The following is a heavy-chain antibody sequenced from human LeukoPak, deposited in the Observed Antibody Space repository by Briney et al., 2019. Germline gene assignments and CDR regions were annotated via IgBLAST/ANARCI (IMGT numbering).Heavy chain of an antibody. D-gene: IGHD3-10*01. Sequence: SETLSLTCTVSGGSISSGSYYWSWIRQPAGKGLEWIGRIYTSGSTNYNPSLESRVTISVDTSKNQFSLKLSSVTAADTAVYYCARESMVRGGKQNWFDPWGQGTLVTVSS. V-gene: IGHV4-61*02. CDR3: ARESMVRGGKQNWFDP. CDR2: IYTSGST. J-gene: IGHJ5*02. CDR1: GGSISSGSYY.